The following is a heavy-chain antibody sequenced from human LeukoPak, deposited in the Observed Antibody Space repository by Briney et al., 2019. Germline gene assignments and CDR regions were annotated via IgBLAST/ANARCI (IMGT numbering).Heavy chain of an antibody. CDR2: IYNSESI. CDR1: GSSFSGFY. CDR3: ARDWWLGSPSLQGYFYGLDV. V-gene: IGHV4-59*01. D-gene: IGHD2-2*01. J-gene: IGHJ6*02. Sequence: PSETLFLTCSVSGSSFSGFYWTWIRQAPGKGLEWIGNIYNSESIEYNPSLKSRATISLDTSKNQFSLRLSSVTAADTAVYYCARDWWLGSPSLQGYFYGLDVWGHGTTVTVSS.